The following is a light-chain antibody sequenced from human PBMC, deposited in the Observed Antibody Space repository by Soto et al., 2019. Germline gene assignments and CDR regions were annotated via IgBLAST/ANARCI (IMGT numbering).Light chain of an antibody. CDR3: QQRGSWPQLT. CDR2: DAS. Sequence: DILLTQSPATLSLSPGERATLSCRASQSGGSSLAWFQQKPGQAPRLLIYDASNRATGIPARFSGSGSGTDFTLTISSLEPEDFAVYYCQQRGSWPQLTFGGGTKVEI. J-gene: IGKJ4*01. V-gene: IGKV3-11*01. CDR1: QSGGSS.